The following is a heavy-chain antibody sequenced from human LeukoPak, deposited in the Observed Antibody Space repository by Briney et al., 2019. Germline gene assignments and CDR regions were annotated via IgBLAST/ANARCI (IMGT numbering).Heavy chain of an antibody. CDR3: AKDGFLRSYGYFDY. CDR2: VSYDGTNE. D-gene: IGHD3-10*01. CDR1: GFTFSAFA. J-gene: IGHJ4*02. Sequence: PGRSLRLSCAASGFTFSAFAMHWVRQAPGKGLEWVAIVSYDGTNEYYADSLKGRFSVSRDNFKNTLYLQMNSLRAEDTAVYYCAKDGFLRSYGYFDYWGQGILVTVSS. V-gene: IGHV3-30*18.